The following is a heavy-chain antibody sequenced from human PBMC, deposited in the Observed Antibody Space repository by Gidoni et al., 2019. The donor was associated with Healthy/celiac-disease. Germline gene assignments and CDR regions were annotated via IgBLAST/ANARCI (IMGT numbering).Heavy chain of an antibody. Sequence: QVQLQESGPGLVKPSQTLSLTCTVSGGSISSGSYYWSWLRQPAGKGLEWIGRIYTSGSTNYNPSLKSRVTISVDTSKNQFSLKLSSVTAADTAVYYCAREITYYYDSSGEDAFDIWGQGTMVTVSS. J-gene: IGHJ3*02. CDR2: IYTSGST. CDR1: GGSISSGSYY. CDR3: AREITYYYDSSGEDAFDI. D-gene: IGHD3-22*01. V-gene: IGHV4-61*02.